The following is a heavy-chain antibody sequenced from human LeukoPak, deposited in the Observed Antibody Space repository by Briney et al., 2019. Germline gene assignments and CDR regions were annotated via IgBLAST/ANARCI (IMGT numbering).Heavy chain of an antibody. D-gene: IGHD4-17*01. CDR2: IYYSGST. Sequence: NASETLSLTCTVSGGSISGSSYYWGWIRQPPGKGLEWIGSIYYSGSTYYNPSLKSRVAISVDTSKNQFSLRLSSVTAADTAVYYCARDFGDYRVDYWGQGTLVTVSS. J-gene: IGHJ4*02. CDR3: ARDFGDYRVDY. V-gene: IGHV4-39*01. CDR1: GGSISGSSYY.